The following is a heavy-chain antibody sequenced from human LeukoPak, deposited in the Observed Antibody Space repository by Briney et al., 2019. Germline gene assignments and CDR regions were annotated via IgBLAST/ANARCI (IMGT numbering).Heavy chain of an antibody. J-gene: IGHJ6*02. CDR1: GFTFSSYA. CDR3: AKETDQYYYYGMDV. V-gene: IGHV3-23*01. CDR2: ISGSGGST. Sequence: GGSLRLSCAASGFTFSSYAMSWVRQAPGKGLEWVSAISGSGGSTYYADSVKGRFTISRDNSKDTLYLQMNSLRAEDTAVYYCAKETDQYYYYGMDVWGQGTTVTVSS.